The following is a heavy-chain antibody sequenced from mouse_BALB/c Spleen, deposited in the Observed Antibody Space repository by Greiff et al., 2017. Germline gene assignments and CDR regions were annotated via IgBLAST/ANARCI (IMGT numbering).Heavy chain of an antibody. CDR1: GFTFSSYA. CDR3: ARRGNLYWYFDV. V-gene: IGHV5-6-5*01. J-gene: IGHJ1*01. CDR2: ISSGGST. D-gene: IGHD2-1*01. Sequence: EVKLMESGGGLVQPGGSRKLSCAASGFTFSSYAMSWVRQTPEKRLEWVASISSGGSTYYPDSVKGRFTISRDNARNILYLQMSSLRSEDTALYYCARRGNLYWYFDVWGAGTTVTVSS.